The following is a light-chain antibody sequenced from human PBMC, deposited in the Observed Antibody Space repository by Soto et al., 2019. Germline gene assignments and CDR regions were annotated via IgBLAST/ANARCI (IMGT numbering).Light chain of an antibody. CDR1: QSVSSN. V-gene: IGKV3-15*01. J-gene: IGKJ2*01. Sequence: EIVMTQSPATLSVSPGETATLSCRASQSVSSNLAWYQQKPGHAPTLLIYGASTRATGIPARFSGSGSGTEFTLTISSLQSEDFAVYYCQQYNNWYTFGQGTKLEIK. CDR2: GAS. CDR3: QQYNNWYT.